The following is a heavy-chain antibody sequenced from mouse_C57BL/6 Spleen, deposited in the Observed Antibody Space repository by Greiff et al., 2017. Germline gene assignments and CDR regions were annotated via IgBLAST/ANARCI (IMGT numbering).Heavy chain of an antibody. J-gene: IGHJ2*01. Sequence: EVQGVESGGGLVQPGGSLSLSCAASGFTFTDYYMSWVRQPPGKALEWLGFIRNKANGYTTEYSASVKDRFTISRDNSQSILYLQMNALRAEDSATYYCARYSGGGNYFDYWGQGTTLTVSS. V-gene: IGHV7-3*01. CDR3: ARYSGGGNYFDY. CDR2: IRNKANGYTT. D-gene: IGHD1-1*02. CDR1: GFTFTDYY.